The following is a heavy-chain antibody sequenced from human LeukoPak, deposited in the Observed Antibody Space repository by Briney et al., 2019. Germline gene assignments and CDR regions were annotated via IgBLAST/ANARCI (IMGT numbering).Heavy chain of an antibody. CDR1: GFTFDDYA. D-gene: IGHD3-16*01. CDR3: AKEYSDSGPTFDP. Sequence: GGSLRLSCAASGFTFDDYAMHWVRQAPGKGLEWVSLISWDGGSTYYADSVKGRFTISRDNSKNSLYLQMNSLRAEDTALYYCAKEYSDSGPTFDPWGQGTLVTVSS. V-gene: IGHV3-43D*03. CDR2: ISWDGGST. J-gene: IGHJ5*02.